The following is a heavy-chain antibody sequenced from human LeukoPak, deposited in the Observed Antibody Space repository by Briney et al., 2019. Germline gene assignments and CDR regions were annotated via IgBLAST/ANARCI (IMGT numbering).Heavy chain of an antibody. CDR1: GFTFRSYG. CDR3: AKTYYYGSGSHYYFDY. CDR2: ISGSGDST. V-gene: IGHV3-23*01. D-gene: IGHD3-10*01. J-gene: IGHJ4*02. Sequence: GGTLRLSCAASGFTFRSYGMTWVRQAPGKGLEWVSAISGSGDSTYYADSVKGRFTISRDNSKNTLYLQMNSLRAEDTAVYYCAKTYYYGSGSHYYFDYWGQGTLVTVSS.